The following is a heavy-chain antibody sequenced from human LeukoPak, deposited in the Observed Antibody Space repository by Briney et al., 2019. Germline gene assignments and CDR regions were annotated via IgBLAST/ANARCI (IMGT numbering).Heavy chain of an antibody. J-gene: IGHJ6*03. D-gene: IGHD4-17*01. V-gene: IGHV3-30*04. CDR1: GFTFSSYA. Sequence: GGSLRLSCAASGFTFSSYAMHWVRQAPGKGLEWVAVISYDGSNKYYADSVKGRFTISRDNSKNTLYLQMNSLRAEDTAVYYCARDGDYGDYFPYYCYYMDVWGKGTTVTVSS. CDR2: ISYDGSNK. CDR3: ARDGDYGDYFPYYCYYMDV.